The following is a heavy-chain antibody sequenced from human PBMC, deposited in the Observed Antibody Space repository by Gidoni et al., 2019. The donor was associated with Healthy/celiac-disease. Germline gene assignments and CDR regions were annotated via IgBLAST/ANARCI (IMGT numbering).Heavy chain of an antibody. J-gene: IGHJ4*02. CDR3: ARILGGSGWSI. Sequence: EVQLVESGGGLVKPGGSLRLSCAASVFTFSSYSMNWVRQAPGKGLEWVSSISSSSSYIYYADSVKGRITISRDNAKNSLYLQMNSLRAEDTAVYYCARILGGSGWSIWGQGTLVTVSS. CDR2: ISSSSSYI. D-gene: IGHD6-19*01. V-gene: IGHV3-21*01. CDR1: VFTFSSYS.